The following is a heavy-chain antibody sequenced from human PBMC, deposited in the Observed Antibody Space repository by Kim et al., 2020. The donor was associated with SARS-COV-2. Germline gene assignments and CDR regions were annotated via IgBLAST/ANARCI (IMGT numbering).Heavy chain of an antibody. V-gene: IGHV3-33*06. CDR1: GFTFSSYG. Sequence: GGSLRLSCAASGFTFSSYGMHWVRQAPGKGLEWVAVIWYDGSNKYYADSVKGRFTISRDNSKNTLYLQMNSLRAEDTAVYYCAKGISEDIWFGELTGDAFDIWGQGTMVTVSS. D-gene: IGHD3-10*01. J-gene: IGHJ3*02. CDR2: IWYDGSNK. CDR3: AKGISEDIWFGELTGDAFDI.